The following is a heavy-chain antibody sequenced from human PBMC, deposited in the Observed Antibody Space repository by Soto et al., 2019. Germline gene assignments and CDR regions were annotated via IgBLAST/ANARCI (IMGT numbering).Heavy chain of an antibody. Sequence: TQDITCTVSGGSISSGGYYWSWIRQHPGKGLEWIGYIYYSGSTYYNPSLKSRVTISVDTSKNQFSLKLSSVTAADTAVYYCASSTPYYGAVYFDYWGQGTLVTVPQ. CDR3: ASSTPYYGAVYFDY. CDR1: GGSISSGGYY. CDR2: IYYSGST. J-gene: IGHJ4*02. V-gene: IGHV4-31*03. D-gene: IGHD1-26*01.